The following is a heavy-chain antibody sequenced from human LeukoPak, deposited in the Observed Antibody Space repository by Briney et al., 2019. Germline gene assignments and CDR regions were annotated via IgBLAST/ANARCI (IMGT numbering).Heavy chain of an antibody. CDR1: GDSVSSNSAA. CDR2: TYYRSKWYN. Sequence: SQTPSLTCAISGDSVSSNSAAWNWIRQSPSRGLEWLVRTYYRSKWYNDYAVSVKGRIAINPDTSKSQFSLQLDSVTPEDTAVYYCARQMAGGYWYFDLWGRGTLVTVSS. J-gene: IGHJ2*01. CDR3: ARQMAGGYWYFDL. V-gene: IGHV6-1*01. D-gene: IGHD6-19*01.